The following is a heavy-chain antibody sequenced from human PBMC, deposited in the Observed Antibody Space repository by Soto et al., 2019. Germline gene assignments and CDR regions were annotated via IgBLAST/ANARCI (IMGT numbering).Heavy chain of an antibody. D-gene: IGHD3-22*01. V-gene: IGHV4-31*03. Sequence: QVQLQESGPGLVKPSQTLSLTCTVSGGSISSGGYYWSWVRQHPGKGLEWIGYIYYSGSTYYNPSLKSRVTISVDTSKNQFSLKLSSVTAADTAVYYCAREGGDSSMIDAFDIWGQGTMVTVSS. J-gene: IGHJ3*02. CDR3: AREGGDSSMIDAFDI. CDR2: IYYSGST. CDR1: GGSISSGGYY.